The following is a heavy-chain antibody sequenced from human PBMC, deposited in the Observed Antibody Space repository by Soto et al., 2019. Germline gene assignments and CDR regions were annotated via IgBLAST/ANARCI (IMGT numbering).Heavy chain of an antibody. CDR3: AREPGLTNPPRMDV. V-gene: IGHV4-30-4*01. CDR2: IYYSGST. Sequence: QVQLQESGPGLVKPSQTLSLTCTVSGGSISSGDYYWSWIRQPPGKGLEWIGYIYYSGSTYYNPCLKRRGTLSVHTSKNQFSRKLSSVTAADTAVYYCAREPGLTNPPRMDVWGQGTTVTVSS. J-gene: IGHJ6*02. CDR1: GGSISSGDYY.